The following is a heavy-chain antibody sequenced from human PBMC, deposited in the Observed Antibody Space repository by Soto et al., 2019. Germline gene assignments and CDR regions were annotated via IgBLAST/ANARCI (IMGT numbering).Heavy chain of an antibody. V-gene: IGHV3-74*01. D-gene: IGHD3-22*01. CDR3: ARPHSKMYPWAFDI. CDR1: GFTFSSYW. Sequence: GGSLRLSCAASGFTFSSYWMHWVRQAPGKGLVWVSRINSDGSSTSYADSVKGRFTISRDNAKNTLYLQMNSLRGEDTAIYYCARPHSKMYPWAFDIWGQGTMVTVSS. CDR2: INSDGSST. J-gene: IGHJ3*02.